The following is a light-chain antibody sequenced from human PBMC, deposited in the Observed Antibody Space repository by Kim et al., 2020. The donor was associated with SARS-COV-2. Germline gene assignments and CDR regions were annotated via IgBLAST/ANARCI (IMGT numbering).Light chain of an antibody. CDR2: DNN. J-gene: IGLJ2*01. V-gene: IGLV1-51*01. CDR3: ASWDSSLTAGL. Sequence: GQRFTISCSGGDSNIRNNFVSWYQQLPETAPKLLIYDNNKRPSGIPDRFSGSKSGTSATLDITGLQTGDEADYYCASWDSSLTAGLFGGGTKVTVL. CDR1: DSNIRNNF.